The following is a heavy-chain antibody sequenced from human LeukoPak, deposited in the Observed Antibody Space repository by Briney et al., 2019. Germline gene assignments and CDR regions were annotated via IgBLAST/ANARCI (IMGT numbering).Heavy chain of an antibody. D-gene: IGHD1-26*01. Sequence: PGGSLRLSCAASGFTFRSYAMSWVRQGPGKGLEWVSHINDNGGSTYYADSVKGRFTISRDNSKNTLYLQMNSLRAEDTAVYYCAKWSYSGTPFDPWGQGTLVTVSS. CDR2: INDNGGST. J-gene: IGHJ5*02. CDR1: GFTFRSYA. V-gene: IGHV3-23*01. CDR3: AKWSYSGTPFDP.